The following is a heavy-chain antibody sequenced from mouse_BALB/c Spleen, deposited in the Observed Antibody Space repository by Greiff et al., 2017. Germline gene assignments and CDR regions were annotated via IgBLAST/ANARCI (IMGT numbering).Heavy chain of an antibody. D-gene: IGHD2-2*01. CDR3: ARWLRDFDV. V-gene: IGHV1S56*01. CDR2: IYPGNVNT. CDR1: GYTFTSYY. J-gene: IGHJ1*01. Sequence: VQLQQSGPELVKPGASVRISCKASGYTFTSYYIHWVKQRPGQGLEWIGWIYPGNVNTKYNEKFKGKATLTADKSSSTAYMQLSSLTSEDSAVYFCARWLRDFDVWGAGTTVTVSS.